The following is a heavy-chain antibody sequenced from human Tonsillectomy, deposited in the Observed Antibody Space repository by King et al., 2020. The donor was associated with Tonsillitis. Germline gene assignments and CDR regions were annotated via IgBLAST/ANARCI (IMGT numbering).Heavy chain of an antibody. D-gene: IGHD3-22*01. Sequence: QVQLVESGTEVKKPGASVKVSCKASGYTFTTYGISWVRQAPGQGLEWMGWISAYNGNTNYAQKLQGRVTMTTDTSTSTAYMELRSLRSDDTAMYYCARDTGSGTYYDSSGYFPDYWGQGTLVTVSS. J-gene: IGHJ4*02. V-gene: IGHV1-18*01. CDR1: GYTFTTYG. CDR2: ISAYNGNT. CDR3: ARDTGSGTYYDSSGYFPDY.